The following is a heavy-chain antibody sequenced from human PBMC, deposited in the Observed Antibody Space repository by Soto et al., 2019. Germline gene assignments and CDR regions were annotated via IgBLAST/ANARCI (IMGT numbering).Heavy chain of an antibody. J-gene: IGHJ4*02. Sequence: QLQLQESGPGLVKPSETLSLTCTVSGGSISSSNYYWGWIRQPPGKGLEWIGSISYSGRTFYNPSLKIRVTIYEDTSKIQFSLRLSSATATDTAVYFCARSEATMTLIEYWGPGTLVTVSS. CDR2: ISYSGRT. D-gene: IGHD5-12*01. CDR3: ARSEATMTLIEY. V-gene: IGHV4-39*01. CDR1: GGSISSSNYY.